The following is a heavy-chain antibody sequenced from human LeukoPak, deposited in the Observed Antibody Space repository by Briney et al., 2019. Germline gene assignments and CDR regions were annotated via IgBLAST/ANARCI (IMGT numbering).Heavy chain of an antibody. V-gene: IGHV5-51*01. J-gene: IGHJ4*02. D-gene: IGHD1-1*01. CDR2: IYPDDSDT. CDR1: AYKFSNYW. CDR3: ARRDTTYFDY. Sequence: GESLKISCKGAAYKFSNYWIAWVRQMPGEDLEWMGIIYPDDSDTRYSPSFQGQVTISADKSISTAYLQWTSLKASDTAIYYCARRDTTYFDYWGLGSLVTVSS.